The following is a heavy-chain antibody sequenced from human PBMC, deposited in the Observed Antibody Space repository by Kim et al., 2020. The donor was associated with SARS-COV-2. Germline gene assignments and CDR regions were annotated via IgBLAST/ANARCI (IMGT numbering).Heavy chain of an antibody. CDR3: ARRRGTVFGVVKGDYFDY. D-gene: IGHD3-3*01. Sequence: SETLSLTCTVSGGSISSSSYYWGWIRQPPGKGLEWIGSIYYSGSTYYNPSLKSRVTISVDTSKNQFSLKLSSVTAADTAVYYCARRRGTVFGVVKGDYFDYWGQGTLVTVSS. CDR1: GGSISSSSYY. CDR2: IYYSGST. J-gene: IGHJ4*02. V-gene: IGHV4-39*01.